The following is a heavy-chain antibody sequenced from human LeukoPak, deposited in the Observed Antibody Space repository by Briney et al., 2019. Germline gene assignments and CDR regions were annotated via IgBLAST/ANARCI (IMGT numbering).Heavy chain of an antibody. V-gene: IGHV4-30-4*08. Sequence: TSETLSLTCTVSGGSISSGDYYWSWIRQPPGKGPEWIGYIYYSGSTYYNPSLKSRATISVETSKNHFSLKLRAVTAADPAVSFCARGHDYGDYFDYWGQGTLVTVSS. CDR3: ARGHDYGDYFDY. CDR2: IYYSGST. J-gene: IGHJ4*02. D-gene: IGHD4-17*01. CDR1: GGSISSGDYY.